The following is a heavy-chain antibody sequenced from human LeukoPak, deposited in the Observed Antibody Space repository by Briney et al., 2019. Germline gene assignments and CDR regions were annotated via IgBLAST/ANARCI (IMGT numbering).Heavy chain of an antibody. CDR2: INHSGST. CDR3: ARGGCSSTSCYSLSYYFDY. CDR1: GGSFSGYY. V-gene: IGHV4-34*01. Sequence: SETLSLTCAVYGGSFSGYYWSWIRQPPGKGLEWIGEINHSGSTNYNPSLKSRVTISVDTSKDQFSLKLSSVTAADTAVYYCARGGCSSTSCYSLSYYFDYWGQGTLVTVSS. D-gene: IGHD2-2*02. J-gene: IGHJ4*02.